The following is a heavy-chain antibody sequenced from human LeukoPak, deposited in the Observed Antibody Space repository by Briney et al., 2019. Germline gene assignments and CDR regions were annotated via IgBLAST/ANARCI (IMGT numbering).Heavy chain of an antibody. CDR1: GFTLSSYG. V-gene: IGHV3-48*04. D-gene: IGHD3-10*02. CDR2: ISSSGSTI. CDR3: AELGITMIGGV. Sequence: PGGSLRLSCAASGFTLSSYGMSWVRQAPGKGLEWVSYISSSGSTIYYADSAKGRFTISRDNAKNSLYLQMNSLRAEDTAVYYCAELGITMIGGVWGKGTTVTISS. J-gene: IGHJ6*04.